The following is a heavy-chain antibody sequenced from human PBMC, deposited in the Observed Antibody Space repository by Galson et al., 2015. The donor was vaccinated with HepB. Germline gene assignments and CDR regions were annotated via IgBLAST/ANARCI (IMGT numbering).Heavy chain of an antibody. V-gene: IGHV1-46*01. J-gene: IGHJ4*02. CDR2: INPSGGST. D-gene: IGHD1-26*01. CDR3: AISGSYYIPFDY. CDR1: SSY. Sequence: SSYMHWVRQAPGQGLEWMGIINPSGGSTSYAQKFQGRVTMTRDTSTSTVYMELSSLRSEDTAVYYCAISGSYYIPFDYWGQGTLVTVSS.